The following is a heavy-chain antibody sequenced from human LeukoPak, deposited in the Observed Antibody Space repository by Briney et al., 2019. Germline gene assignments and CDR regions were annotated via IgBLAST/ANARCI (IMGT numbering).Heavy chain of an antibody. Sequence: TGGSLRLSCATSGFTFTDYYMSRIRQAPGKGLEWVSYISVSGTTMYYADSVKGRFTLSRDNAKNSLYLQMNSLRAEDTAVYYCARVGRLQYGDYVAFDYWGQGTLVTVSS. CDR1: GFTFTDYY. J-gene: IGHJ4*02. CDR2: ISVSGTTM. D-gene: IGHD4-17*01. V-gene: IGHV3-11*01. CDR3: ARVGRLQYGDYVAFDY.